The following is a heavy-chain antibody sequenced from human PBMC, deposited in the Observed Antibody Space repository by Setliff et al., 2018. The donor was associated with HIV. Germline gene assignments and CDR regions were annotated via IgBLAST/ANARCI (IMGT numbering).Heavy chain of an antibody. D-gene: IGHD3-22*01. J-gene: IGHJ4*02. CDR2: IYNTGST. Sequence: SETLSLTCAVYGGSFSNYYWTWIRQHPGKGLEWIGYIYNTGSTYHSPSLESRVTISIDTSKNQFSLKLSSVTAADTAVYYCAREIPYSYGGRGHPLWGQGTLVTVSS. CDR3: AREIPYSYGGRGHPL. CDR1: GGSFSNYY. V-gene: IGHV4-34*01.